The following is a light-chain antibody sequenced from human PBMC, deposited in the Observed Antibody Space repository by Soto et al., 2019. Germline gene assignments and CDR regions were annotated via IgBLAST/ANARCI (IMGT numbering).Light chain of an antibody. V-gene: IGKV3-20*01. CDR1: ESVSSSY. Sequence: EIVLTQSPGTLSLSPGERATLSCWASESVSSSYLAWYQQKPGQAPRLLIHSTSTRAPDIPDRFSSSGSGTHFTLTISRLEPEDCAVYYCHQCGTTPPFTFGPGTRVDIK. J-gene: IGKJ3*01. CDR3: HQCGTTPPFT. CDR2: STS.